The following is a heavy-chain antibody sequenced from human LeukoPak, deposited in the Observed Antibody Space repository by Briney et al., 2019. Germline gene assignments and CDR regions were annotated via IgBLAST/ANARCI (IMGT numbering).Heavy chain of an antibody. CDR3: ARNVLRYFDWALDVLDF. V-gene: IGHV4-39*07. Sequence: PSETLSLTCTVSRGSITSTDHYWAWIRQPPGKALEWIGSIYHTGKTFYSPSLKSRLSMSIDTSKSQFSLSLRSATAADTALYFCARNVLRYFDWALDVLDFWGQGIMVTVSS. CDR2: IYHTGKT. D-gene: IGHD3-9*01. CDR1: RGSITSTDHY. J-gene: IGHJ3*01.